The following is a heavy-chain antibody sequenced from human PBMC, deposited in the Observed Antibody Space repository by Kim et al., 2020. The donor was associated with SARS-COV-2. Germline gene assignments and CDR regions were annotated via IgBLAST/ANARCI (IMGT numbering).Heavy chain of an antibody. CDR1: GFTFSNYW. J-gene: IGHJ3*02. CDR3: ARDRYCSSSSCFSTDAFDI. Sequence: GGSLRLSCAASGFTFSNYWMSWVRQAPGKGLEWVANIKQDGSEKYYVDSVKGRFTISRDNAKNSLYLQMISLRAEDTAVYYCARDRYCSSSSCFSTDAFDIWGQGTKVTVSS. CDR2: IKQDGSEK. D-gene: IGHD2-2*01. V-gene: IGHV3-7*01.